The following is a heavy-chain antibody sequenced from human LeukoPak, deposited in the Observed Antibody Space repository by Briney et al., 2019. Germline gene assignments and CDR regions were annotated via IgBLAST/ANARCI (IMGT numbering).Heavy chain of an antibody. V-gene: IGHV1-2*02. CDR2: INPDGRGT. J-gene: IGHJ4*02. CDR3: ARSLAAPLYYFDY. CDR1: GYTFTGYY. D-gene: IGHD6-13*01. Sequence: ASVKVSCKASGYTFTGYYIHWVRQAPGQGLEWMGWINPDGRGTNYAQKFQGRVTMTRDTSISTAHMELNRLRSDDTAVFCCARSLAAPLYYFDYWGQGTLVTVSS.